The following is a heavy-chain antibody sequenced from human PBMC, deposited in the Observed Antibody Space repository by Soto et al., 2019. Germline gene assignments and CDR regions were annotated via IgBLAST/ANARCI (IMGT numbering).Heavy chain of an antibody. CDR3: ARDLSYCGGDCYRSYYYYYGMDV. V-gene: IGHV1-46*01. CDR1: GYTFTSYY. D-gene: IGHD2-21*02. Sequence: QVQLVQSGAEVKKPGASVKVSCKASGYTFTSYYMHWVRQAPGQGLEWMGIINPSGGSTSYAQKFQGRVTMTRDTSTSTVYMELSSLRSEDTAVYYCARDLSYCGGDCYRSYYYYYGMDVWGQGTTVTVSS. CDR2: INPSGGST. J-gene: IGHJ6*02.